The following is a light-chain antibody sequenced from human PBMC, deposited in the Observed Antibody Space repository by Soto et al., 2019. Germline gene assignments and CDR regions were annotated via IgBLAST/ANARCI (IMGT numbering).Light chain of an antibody. CDR3: QQYNSYPWT. J-gene: IGKJ1*01. V-gene: IGKV1-5*01. CDR1: QSISSW. Sequence: DIHMSQSPSTLSASVGNRFTITCRARQSISSWLAWYQQKPGKAPKLLIYDASSLESGVPSRFRGSGSGTEFTLTISSLQPDDFATYYCQQYNSYPWTFGQGTKVDIK. CDR2: DAS.